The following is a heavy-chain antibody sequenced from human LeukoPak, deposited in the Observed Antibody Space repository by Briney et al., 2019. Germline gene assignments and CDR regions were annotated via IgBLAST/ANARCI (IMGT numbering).Heavy chain of an antibody. Sequence: GASVKVSCKASGYTFTSYGISWVRQAPGQGLEWMGIINPSGGSTSYAQKFQGRVTMTRDMSTSTVYMELSSLRSEDTAVYYCARRATTHTFDYWGQGTLVTVSS. V-gene: IGHV1-46*01. D-gene: IGHD1-14*01. CDR3: ARRATTHTFDY. J-gene: IGHJ4*02. CDR2: INPSGGST. CDR1: GYTFTSYG.